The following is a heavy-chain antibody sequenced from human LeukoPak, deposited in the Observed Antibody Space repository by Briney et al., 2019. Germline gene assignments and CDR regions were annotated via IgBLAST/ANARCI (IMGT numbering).Heavy chain of an antibody. D-gene: IGHD3-22*01. CDR2: ISGSGGST. J-gene: IGHJ4*02. CDR3: AKDLSTIVVVTTPFDY. Sequence: GGFLRLSCAASGFTFSSYAMSWVRQAPGKGLEWVSAISGSGGSTYYADSVKGRFTISRDNSKNTLYLQMNSLRAEDTAVYYCAKDLSTIVVVTTPFDYWGQGTLVTVSS. V-gene: IGHV3-23*01. CDR1: GFTFSSYA.